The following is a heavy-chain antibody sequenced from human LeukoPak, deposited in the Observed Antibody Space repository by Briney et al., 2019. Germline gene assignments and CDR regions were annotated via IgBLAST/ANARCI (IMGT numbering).Heavy chain of an antibody. CDR3: ARVDEGGYYYYGMDV. V-gene: IGHV4-59*01. J-gene: IGHJ6*02. CDR1: AGSISSYY. D-gene: IGHD3-16*01. CDR2: IYSSGST. Sequence: SETLSLTCTVSAGSISSYYWSWIRQPPGKGLEWIGYIYSSGSTNYNPSLKSRVTISVDTSKNQFSLKLSSVIAADTAVYYCARVDEGGYYYYGMDVWGQGTTVTVSS.